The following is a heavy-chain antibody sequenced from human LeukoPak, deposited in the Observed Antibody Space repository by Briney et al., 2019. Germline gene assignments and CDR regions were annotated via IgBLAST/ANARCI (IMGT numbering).Heavy chain of an antibody. V-gene: IGHV3-74*01. CDR2: ISSDGSST. J-gene: IGHJ4*02. CDR1: GFTFSRYW. D-gene: IGHD5-24*01. CDR3: ARSPRDGNSL. Sequence: QPGGFLRLSCSASGFTFSRYWMYWVRQAPGKGLVWVSGISSDGSSTVYADSVKGRFTISRDNAKNTLYLQMYSLGADDTAIYYCARSPRDGNSLWGQGTLSPSPQ.